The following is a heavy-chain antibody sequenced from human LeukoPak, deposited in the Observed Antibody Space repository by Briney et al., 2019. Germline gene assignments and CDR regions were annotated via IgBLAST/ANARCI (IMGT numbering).Heavy chain of an antibody. D-gene: IGHD6-19*01. CDR3: ARGAVAGTKHYYYYYYMDV. J-gene: IGHJ6*03. CDR2: INPNSGGT. CDR1: GYTFTGYY. V-gene: IGHV1-2*02. Sequence: ASVKVSCKASGYTFTGYYMRWVRQAPGQGLEWMGWINPNSGGTNYAQKFQGRVTMTRDTSISTAYMELSRLRSDDTAVYYCARGAVAGTKHYYYYYYMDVWGKGTTVTISS.